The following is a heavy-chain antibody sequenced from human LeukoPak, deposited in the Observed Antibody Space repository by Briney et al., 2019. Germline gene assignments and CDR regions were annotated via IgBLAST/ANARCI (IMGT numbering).Heavy chain of an antibody. V-gene: IGHV3-30*18. D-gene: IGHD3-10*01. J-gene: IGHJ4*02. CDR1: GFTFSSYG. Sequence: GGSLRLSCAASGFTFSSYGMHWVRQAPGKGLEWVAVISYDGSNKYYADSVKGRFTISRDNSKNTLYLQMNSLRAEDTAVYYCAKRGPGSPQSGKYYFDYWGQGTLVTVSS. CDR3: AKRGPGSPQSGKYYFDY. CDR2: ISYDGSNK.